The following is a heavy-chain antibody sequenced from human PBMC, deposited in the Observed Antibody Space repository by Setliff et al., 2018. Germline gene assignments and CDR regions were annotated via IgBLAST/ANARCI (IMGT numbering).Heavy chain of an antibody. CDR3: AREGMGYYYGSGSYYTSYYFDY. J-gene: IGHJ4*02. V-gene: IGHV4-59*11. D-gene: IGHD3-10*01. CDR2: IYYSGST. CDR1: GGSISSHC. Sequence: SETLSLTCTVSGGSISSHCWSWIRQPPGKGLEWIGSIYYSGSTNYNPSLKSRVTISVDTSKNQFSLKLSSVTAADTAVYYCAREGMGYYYGSGSYYTSYYFDYWGQGTLVTVSS.